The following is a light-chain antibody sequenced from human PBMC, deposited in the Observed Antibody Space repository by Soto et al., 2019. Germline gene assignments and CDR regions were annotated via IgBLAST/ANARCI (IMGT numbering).Light chain of an antibody. CDR2: EVS. V-gene: IGLV2-14*01. Sequence: QSALTQPASVSGSPGQSITISCTGTSSDVGSYNYVSWYQQQPGKAPKLMIYEVSNRPSGVSNRFSGSKSGNTASLTISGLQAEDEANFYCCSYTSSSTVFGGGTKLTVL. CDR3: CSYTSSSTV. CDR1: SSDVGSYNY. J-gene: IGLJ3*02.